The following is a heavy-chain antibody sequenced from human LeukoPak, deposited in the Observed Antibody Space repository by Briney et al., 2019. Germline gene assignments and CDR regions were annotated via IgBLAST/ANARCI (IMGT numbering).Heavy chain of an antibody. V-gene: IGHV3-66*01. J-gene: IGHJ4*02. CDR1: GFTVSSNY. D-gene: IGHD1-26*01. CDR3: AKEYTGTFSPFPSYFDN. Sequence: GGSLRLSCAASGFTVSSNYMSWVRQAPGKGLEWVSVIYSGGSTYYADSVKGRFTISRDNPKNTLYLQMNSLRAEDTAIYYCAKEYTGTFSPFPSYFDNWGQGTLVTVSS. CDR2: IYSGGST.